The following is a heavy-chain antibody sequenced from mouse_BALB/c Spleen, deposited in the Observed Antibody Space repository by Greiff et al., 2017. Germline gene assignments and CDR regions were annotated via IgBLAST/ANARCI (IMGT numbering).Heavy chain of an antibody. CDR3: ARLITYAMDY. V-gene: IGHV1-81*01. CDR1: GYTFTDYV. CDR2: IYPGSGST. Sequence: QVQLQQSGPELVKPGASVKMSCKASGYTFTDYVISWVKQRTGQGLEWIGEIYPGSGSTYYNEMFKGKATLTADKSSNTAYMQLSSLTSEDSAVYFCARLITYAMDYWGQGTSVTVSS. D-gene: IGHD2-4*01. J-gene: IGHJ4*01.